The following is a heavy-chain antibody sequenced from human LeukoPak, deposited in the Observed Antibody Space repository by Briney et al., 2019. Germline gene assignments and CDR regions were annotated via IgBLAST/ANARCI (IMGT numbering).Heavy chain of an antibody. J-gene: IGHJ4*02. CDR3: ARKWIFDY. CDR1: GGSISSSSYY. Sequence: SETLSLTCTVSGGSISSSSYYWGWIRQPPGKGLEWIGSIYYSGSTYHNPSLKSRVTISVDTSKNQFSLKLSSVTAADTAVYYCARKWIFDYWGQGTLVTVSS. D-gene: IGHD5-12*01. V-gene: IGHV4-39*01. CDR2: IYYSGST.